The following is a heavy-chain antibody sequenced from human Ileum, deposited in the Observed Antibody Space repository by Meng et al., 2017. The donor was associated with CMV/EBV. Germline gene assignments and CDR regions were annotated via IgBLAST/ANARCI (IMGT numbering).Heavy chain of an antibody. Sequence: SGPTLVKPTQTLTLTCTFSGFSLSTSGMCVSWVRQPPGKALEWLALIDWDDDKYYSTSQKTRLTISKDTSNNQVVLTMTNMDPVDTASYYCARIRYSSSSHSYYYSGMDVWGQGTTVTVSS. CDR2: IDWDDDK. V-gene: IGHV2-70*20. CDR3: ARIRYSSSSHSYYYSGMDV. CDR1: GFSLSTSGMC. J-gene: IGHJ6*02. D-gene: IGHD6-6*01.